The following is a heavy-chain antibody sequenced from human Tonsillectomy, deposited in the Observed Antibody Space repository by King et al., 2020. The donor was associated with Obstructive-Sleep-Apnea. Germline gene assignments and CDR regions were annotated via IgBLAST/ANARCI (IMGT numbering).Heavy chain of an antibody. D-gene: IGHD5-18*01. CDR2: IKEDGSDK. CDR3: VRGGYTYDY. V-gene: IGHV3-7*01. Sequence: VQLVESGGGLVQPGESLRLSCAVAGLTYSNHWMSWVRQAPGKGLEWVAKIKEDGSDKYYVDSVKGRFTISRANAKNSLYPQMNSLRVEDTAMYYCVRGGYTYDYWGQGTLVIVSS. CDR1: GLTYSNHW. J-gene: IGHJ4*02.